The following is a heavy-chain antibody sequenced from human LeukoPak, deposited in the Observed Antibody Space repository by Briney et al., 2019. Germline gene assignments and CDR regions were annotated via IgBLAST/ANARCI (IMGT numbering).Heavy chain of an antibody. CDR1: GGSISSYY. Sequence: SETLSLTCTVSGGSISSYYWSWIRQPAGKGLEWIGRIHTTGRTNYNPSLKSRVTMSVDTSKNQFSLKLTSVTAADTAVYYCAREVRFSMVRGEIDCWGQGTLVTVSS. D-gene: IGHD3-10*01. J-gene: IGHJ4*02. CDR3: AREVRFSMVRGEIDC. CDR2: IHTTGRT. V-gene: IGHV4-4*07.